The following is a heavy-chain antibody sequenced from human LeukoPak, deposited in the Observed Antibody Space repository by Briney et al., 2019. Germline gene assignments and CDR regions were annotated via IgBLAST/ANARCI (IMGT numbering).Heavy chain of an antibody. CDR3: ARYRYASGSYGAYYHGMDV. V-gene: IGHV5-51*01. CDR2: IYPGDSDT. D-gene: IGHD3-10*01. CDR1: GYSFSRYW. J-gene: IGHJ6*02. Sequence: GEFLKISCEGSGYSFSRYWIAWVRQMPGKGLEWMGIIYPGDSDTRYSPSFQGQVTISADRSIIAAYLQWSGLKVSDTGMYYCARYRYASGSYGAYYHGMDVWGQGTTVTVSS.